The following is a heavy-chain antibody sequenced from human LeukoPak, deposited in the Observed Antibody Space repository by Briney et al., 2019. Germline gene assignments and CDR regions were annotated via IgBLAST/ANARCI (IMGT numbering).Heavy chain of an antibody. CDR3: ARQLRGEAVAGHLQPFDY. V-gene: IGHV4-59*08. Sequence: SETLSLTCTASGGSISSYYWNWIRQPPGKGLEWIGYIYYSGSTNYNPSLESRVTISVDTSKNQFSLKLSSVTAAGTAVYFCARQLRGEAVAGHLQPFDYWGQGTLVTVSS. J-gene: IGHJ4*02. CDR2: IYYSGST. CDR1: GGSISSYY. D-gene: IGHD6-19*01.